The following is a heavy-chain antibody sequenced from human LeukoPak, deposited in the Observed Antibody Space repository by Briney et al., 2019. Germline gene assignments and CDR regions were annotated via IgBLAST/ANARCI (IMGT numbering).Heavy chain of an antibody. V-gene: IGHV4-34*01. Sequence: SETLSLTCAVYGGSFSGYYWSWIRQPPGKGLEWIGEINHSGSTNYNPSLKSRVTISVDTSKNQFSLKLSSMTAADTAVYYCARLDSGYGGLDYWGQGTLVTVSS. CDR3: ARLDSGYGGLDY. CDR2: INHSGST. D-gene: IGHD5-12*01. J-gene: IGHJ4*02. CDR1: GGSFSGYY.